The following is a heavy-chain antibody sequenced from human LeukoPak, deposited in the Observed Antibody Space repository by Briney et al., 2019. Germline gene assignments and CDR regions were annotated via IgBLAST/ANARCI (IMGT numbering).Heavy chain of an antibody. Sequence: GGSLRLSCAASGFTFSSYAMSWVRQAPGKGLEWVSAISGSGGSTYYADSVKGRFTISRDNSKNTLYLQTNSLRAEDTAVYYCAKDLSVAGIPGWGQGTLVTVSS. J-gene: IGHJ4*02. CDR2: ISGSGGST. D-gene: IGHD6-19*01. CDR3: AKDLSVAGIPG. V-gene: IGHV3-23*01. CDR1: GFTFSSYA.